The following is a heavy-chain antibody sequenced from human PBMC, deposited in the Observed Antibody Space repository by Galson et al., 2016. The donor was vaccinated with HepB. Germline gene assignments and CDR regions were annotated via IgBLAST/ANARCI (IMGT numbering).Heavy chain of an antibody. CDR2: ISWNSGNT. Sequence: SLRLSCAASGFTFDDYAMHWVRQAPGKGLEWVSGISWNSGNTGYADSVKGRFTISRDNAKDSLYLQMNSLRTEDTALYYCAKAAQYCSSTSCRNWFDPWGLGTLVTFSS. D-gene: IGHD2-2*01. J-gene: IGHJ5*02. CDR3: AKAAQYCSSTSCRNWFDP. CDR1: GFTFDDYA. V-gene: IGHV3-9*01.